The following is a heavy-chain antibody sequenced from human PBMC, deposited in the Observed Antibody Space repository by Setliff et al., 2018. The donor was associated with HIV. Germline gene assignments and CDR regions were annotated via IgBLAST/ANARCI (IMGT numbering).Heavy chain of an antibody. J-gene: IGHJ4*02. CDR1: GFTFGDYG. CDR2: IRSKAYGATA. Sequence: GGSLRLSCTASGFTFGDYGMSWVRQAPGKGLEWVGFIRSKAYGATAEYAASVKGRLTISRDDSKSIAYLHMNILKTEDTAVYYCTRFLRKRGYNNGLDYWGQGTLVTVSS. CDR3: TRFLRKRGYNNGLDY. V-gene: IGHV3-49*04. D-gene: IGHD5-18*01.